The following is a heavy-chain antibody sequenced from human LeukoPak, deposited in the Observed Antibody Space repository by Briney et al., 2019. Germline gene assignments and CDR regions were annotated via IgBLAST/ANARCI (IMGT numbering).Heavy chain of an antibody. V-gene: IGHV4-59*11. Sequence: KASETLSLTCTVSGGSISSHYWSWIRQPPGKGLEWIGYIYYSGSTNYNPSLKSRVTISVDTSKNQFSLKLSSVTAADTAVYYCASSGSFPDYYYYYYMDVWGKGTTVTVSS. CDR1: GGSISSHY. CDR2: IYYSGST. J-gene: IGHJ6*03. D-gene: IGHD1-26*01. CDR3: ASSGSFPDYYYYYYMDV.